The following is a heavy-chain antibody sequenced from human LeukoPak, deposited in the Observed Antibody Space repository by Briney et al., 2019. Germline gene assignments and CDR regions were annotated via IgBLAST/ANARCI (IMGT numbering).Heavy chain of an antibody. CDR3: ARHGPYYYDSSGYYLYAFDI. CDR2: IYPGDSDT. D-gene: IGHD3-22*01. Sequence: PGEALKISCKGSGYSFTSYWIGWVRQMAGKGLEWMGIIYPGDSDTRYSPSFQGQVTISADKSISTAYLQWSSLKASDTAMYYCARHGPYYYDSSGYYLYAFDIWGQGTMVTVSS. CDR1: GYSFTSYW. J-gene: IGHJ3*02. V-gene: IGHV5-51*01.